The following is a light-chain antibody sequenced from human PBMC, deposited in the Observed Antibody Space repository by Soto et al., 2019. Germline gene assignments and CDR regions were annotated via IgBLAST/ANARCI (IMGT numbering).Light chain of an antibody. CDR1: ESMSNC. Sequence: GHRVTITGRASESMSNCLAWYQQKPGKAPKLLISGASSLQSGVPSRFSGSASGTEFTLTISSLQPDDIATYYCQQCHRYLTFGQGTKVDIK. CDR3: QQCHRYLT. V-gene: IGKV1-5*01. J-gene: IGKJ1*01. CDR2: GAS.